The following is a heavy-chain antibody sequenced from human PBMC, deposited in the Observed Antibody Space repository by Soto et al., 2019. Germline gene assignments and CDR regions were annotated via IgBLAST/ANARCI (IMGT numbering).Heavy chain of an antibody. CDR1: VFPFGANA. J-gene: IGHJ4*02. CDR2: LSNTGRRT. D-gene: IGHD1-26*01. Sequence: EVQVLESGGGLVQPGGSLRLSCVVSVFPFGANAMSWVRQAPGKGLEWVSGLSNTGRRTSYADSVKGRFSISRDNSENTVCLQMNSLRVEDTAVYYCATEMGATQGPFDNWGQGTLVTVSS. V-gene: IGHV3-23*01. CDR3: ATEMGATQGPFDN.